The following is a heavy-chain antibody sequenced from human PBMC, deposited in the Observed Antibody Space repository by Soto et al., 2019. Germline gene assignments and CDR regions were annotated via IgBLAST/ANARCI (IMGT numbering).Heavy chain of an antibody. Sequence: GASVKVSCKVSGYALTELSMHWVRQAPGKGLEWMGGFDPEDGETIYAQKFQGRVTTTEDTSTDTAYMELSSLRSEDTAVYYCATHDDYGDYGYYMDVWGKGTTVTVSS. J-gene: IGHJ6*03. CDR2: FDPEDGET. V-gene: IGHV1-24*01. CDR1: GYALTELS. D-gene: IGHD4-17*01. CDR3: ATHDDYGDYGYYMDV.